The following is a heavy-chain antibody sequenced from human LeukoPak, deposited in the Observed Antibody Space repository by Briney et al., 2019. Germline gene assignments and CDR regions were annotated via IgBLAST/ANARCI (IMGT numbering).Heavy chain of an antibody. CDR2: ISSSGST. CDR1: GGSISSGDYY. J-gene: IGHJ5*02. D-gene: IGHD3-9*01. CDR3: ARVPVLRYFRFDP. Sequence: SETLSLTCSVSGGSISSGDYYWSWIRQPAGKGLEWIGRISSSGSTNYNPSLKSRVTISVDTSKNQFSLKLSSVTAADTAVYFCARVPVLRYFRFDPWGQGTLVTVSS. V-gene: IGHV4-61*02.